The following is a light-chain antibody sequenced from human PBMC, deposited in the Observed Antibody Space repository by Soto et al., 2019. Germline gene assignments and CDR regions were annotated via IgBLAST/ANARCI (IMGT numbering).Light chain of an antibody. CDR2: WAS. CDR3: QQYHSTPWT. CDR1: QSVLYSSNNMNY. J-gene: IGKJ1*01. V-gene: IGKV4-1*01. Sequence: DIVLTQSPDSLAVSLGERATINCKSSQSVLYSSNNMNYLAWYQQKAGQPPNLLIYWASTRESGVPDRFSGSGSGTDFTLTISSLQAEDVAVYYCQQYHSTPWTFGQGTKVEIK.